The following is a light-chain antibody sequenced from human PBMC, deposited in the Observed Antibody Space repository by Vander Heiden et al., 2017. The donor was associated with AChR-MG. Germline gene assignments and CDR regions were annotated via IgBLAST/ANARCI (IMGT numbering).Light chain of an antibody. CDR3: QQYGCLLPLT. CDR1: QDSSNY. CDR2: DAS. J-gene: IGKJ4*01. V-gene: IGKV1-33*01. Sequence: DIQLTPSPSSLSASVGDRVAITSRASQDSSNYLNWYQQKPVKAPKHLIYDASYLETSVPSRFSGSGSGTDFTFTISSRQPEDVATYYCQQYGCLLPLTFGGGSKVEIK.